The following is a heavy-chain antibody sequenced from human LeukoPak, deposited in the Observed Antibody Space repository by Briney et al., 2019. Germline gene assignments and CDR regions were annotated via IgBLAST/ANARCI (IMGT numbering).Heavy chain of an antibody. CDR3: AKDCLRDYGGIPYYFDY. J-gene: IGHJ4*02. CDR2: ISSSGSTI. D-gene: IGHD4-23*01. Sequence: GGSLRLSCAASGFTFSDYYMSWIRQAPGKGLEWVSYISSSGSTIYYADSVKGRFTISRDNSKNTLYLQMNSLRAEDTAVYYCAKDCLRDYGGIPYYFDYWGQGTLVTVSS. V-gene: IGHV3-11*01. CDR1: GFTFSDYY.